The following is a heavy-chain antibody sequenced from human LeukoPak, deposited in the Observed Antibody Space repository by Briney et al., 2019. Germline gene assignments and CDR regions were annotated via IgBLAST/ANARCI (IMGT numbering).Heavy chain of an antibody. J-gene: IGHJ4*02. CDR3: ARDYHILTGYSDFDY. V-gene: IGHV3-48*04. CDR2: ISSSSSTI. D-gene: IGHD3-9*01. Sequence: GGSLRLSCAASGFTFSSYSMNWVRQAPGKGLEWVSYISSSSSTIYYADSVKGRFTISRDNAKNSLYLQMNSLRAEDTAVYYCARDYHILTGYSDFDYWGQGTLVTVSS. CDR1: GFTFSSYS.